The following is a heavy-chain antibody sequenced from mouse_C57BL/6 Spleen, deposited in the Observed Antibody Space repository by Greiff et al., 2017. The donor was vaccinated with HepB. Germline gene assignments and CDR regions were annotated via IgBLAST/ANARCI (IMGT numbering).Heavy chain of an antibody. CDR1: GFTFSDYG. D-gene: IGHD1-1*01. Sequence: EVHLVESGGGLVKPGGSLKLSCAASGFTFSDYGMHWVRQAPEKGLEWVAYISSGSSTIYYADTVKGRFTISRDNAKNTLFLQMTSLRSEDTAMYYCARGGYYYGSSSLDYWGQGTTLTVSS. V-gene: IGHV5-17*01. J-gene: IGHJ2*01. CDR2: ISSGSSTI. CDR3: ARGGYYYGSSSLDY.